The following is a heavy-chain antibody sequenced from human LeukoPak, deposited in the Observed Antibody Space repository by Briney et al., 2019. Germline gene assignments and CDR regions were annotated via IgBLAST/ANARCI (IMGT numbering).Heavy chain of an antibody. J-gene: IGHJ6*03. Sequence: QPGGSLRLSCAASGFTFSSYEMNWVRQAPGKGLEWVSYISSSSSTIYHADSVKGRFTISRDNAKNSLYLQMNSLRAEDTAVYYCARAHRLRGVISVYYYYYMDVWGKGTTVTVSS. D-gene: IGHD3-10*01. V-gene: IGHV3-48*01. CDR3: ARAHRLRGVISVYYYYYMDV. CDR2: ISSSSSTI. CDR1: GFTFSSYE.